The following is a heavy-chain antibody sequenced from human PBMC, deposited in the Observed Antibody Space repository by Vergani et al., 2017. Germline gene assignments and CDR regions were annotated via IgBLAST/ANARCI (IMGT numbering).Heavy chain of an antibody. CDR2: ISYDGTNK. Sequence: QVQLVESGGGVVQPGRSLRLSCAASGFTFGDHGIHWVRRAPGKGLEWVALISYDGTNKYYTNSVKGRFTISRDNSKNTLYLQMNSLRAEDTAVYYCAKHLGYCSSTSCPPYYYYYMDVWGKGTTVTVSS. J-gene: IGHJ6*03. V-gene: IGHV3-30-3*01. D-gene: IGHD2-2*01. CDR3: AKHLGYCSSTSCPPYYYYYMDV. CDR1: GFTFGDHG.